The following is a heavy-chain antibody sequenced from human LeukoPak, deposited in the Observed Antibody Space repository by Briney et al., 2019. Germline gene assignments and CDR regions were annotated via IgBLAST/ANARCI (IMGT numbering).Heavy chain of an antibody. CDR1: GGSISSYY. CDR2: IYDSGST. D-gene: IGHD3-22*01. Sequence: SETLSLTCTVSGGSISSYYWSWIRQPPGKGLEWIGYIYDSGSTNYNPSLNSRVTISVGASKNQFFLKLSSVTAADRAVYYCACLTTADAFDIWGQGTMVTVSS. V-gene: IGHV4-59*01. CDR3: ACLTTADAFDI. J-gene: IGHJ3*02.